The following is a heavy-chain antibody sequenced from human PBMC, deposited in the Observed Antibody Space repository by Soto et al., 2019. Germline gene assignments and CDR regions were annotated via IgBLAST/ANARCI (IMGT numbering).Heavy chain of an antibody. Sequence: SVKVSCKASGGIFSNFGISWVRQAPGQGLEWMGGIVPVFGRPNYAQRFRGRLTITADESTSTGYMELISLRSDDTAVYYCAGEGSGYNFWGQGTQVTVSS. V-gene: IGHV1-69*13. CDR2: IVPVFGRP. D-gene: IGHD5-12*01. CDR1: GGIFSNFG. CDR3: AGEGSGYNF. J-gene: IGHJ4*02.